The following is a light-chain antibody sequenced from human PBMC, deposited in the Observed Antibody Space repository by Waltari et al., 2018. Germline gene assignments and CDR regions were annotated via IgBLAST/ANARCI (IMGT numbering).Light chain of an antibody. J-gene: IGLJ1*01. CDR1: TRDVGSYYL. CDR2: DGS. CDR3: CSYAGRIPYV. V-gene: IGLV2-23*01. Sequence: QSALTQPASVSGSPGQSISLSCTVSTRDVGSYYLVSWYQQRPGTAPKLMIYDGSERPSGVSNRFSGSKSGNTASLTISGLQVDDEADYYCCSYAGRIPYVFGTGTTVTVL.